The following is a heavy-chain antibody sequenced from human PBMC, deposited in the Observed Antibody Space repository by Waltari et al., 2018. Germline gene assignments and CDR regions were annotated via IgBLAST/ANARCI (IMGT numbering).Heavy chain of an antibody. D-gene: IGHD1-26*01. CDR2: INHSGST. V-gene: IGHV4-34*01. Sequence: QVQLQQWGAGLLKPSETLSLTCAVYGGSFSGSYWSWIRQPPGKGLEWIGEINHSGSTNYNPSLKSRVTISVDTSKNQFSLKLSSVTAADTAVYYCARGLRTVHYPRWFDPWGQGTLVTVSS. J-gene: IGHJ5*02. CDR1: GGSFSGSY. CDR3: ARGLRTVHYPRWFDP.